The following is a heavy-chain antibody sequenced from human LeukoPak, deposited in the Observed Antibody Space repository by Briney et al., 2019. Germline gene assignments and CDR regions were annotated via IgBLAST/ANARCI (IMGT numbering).Heavy chain of an antibody. CDR3: ARGTYYYDSSGYYYGLDY. CDR2: IIPIFGTA. Sequence: SVKVSCKASGGTFSSYAISWVRQAPGQGLEWMGGIIPIFGTANYAQKFQGRVTITADESTSTAYMELSSLRSEDTAVYYCARGTYYYDSSGYYYGLDYWGQGTLVTVSS. V-gene: IGHV1-69*01. CDR1: GGTFSSYA. D-gene: IGHD3-22*01. J-gene: IGHJ4*02.